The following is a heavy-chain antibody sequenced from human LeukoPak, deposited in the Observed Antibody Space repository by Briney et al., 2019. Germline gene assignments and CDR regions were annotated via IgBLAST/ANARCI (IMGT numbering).Heavy chain of an antibody. CDR1: GFTFSSYG. Sequence: GRSLRLSCAASGFTFSSYGMHWVRQAPGKGLEWVAVIWYDGSNKYYADSVKGRFTISRDNSKNTLYLQMNSLRAEDTAVYYWARNNHGELAHSGAQGPLFPVSS. J-gene: IGHJ5*01. V-gene: IGHV3-33*01. CDR3: ARNNHGELAHS. CDR2: IWYDGSNK. D-gene: IGHD4-17*01.